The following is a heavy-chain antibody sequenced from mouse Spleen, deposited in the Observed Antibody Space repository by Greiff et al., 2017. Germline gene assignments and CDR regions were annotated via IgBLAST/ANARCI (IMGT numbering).Heavy chain of an antibody. CDR1: GYSFSSYW. Sequence: QVQLQQSGAELVKPGASVKISCKASGYSFSSYWMNWVKQRPGKGLEWIGQIYPGDGDTNYNGKFKGKATLTADKSSSTAYMQLSSLTSEDSAVYFCARSGASLLRLPFAYWGQGTLVTVSA. V-gene: IGHV1-80*01. D-gene: IGHD1-2*01. CDR2: IYPGDGDT. CDR3: ARSGASLLRLPFAY. J-gene: IGHJ3*01.